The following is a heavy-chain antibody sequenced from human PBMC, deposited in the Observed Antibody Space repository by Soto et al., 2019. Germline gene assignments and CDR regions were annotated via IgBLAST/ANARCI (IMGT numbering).Heavy chain of an antibody. D-gene: IGHD2-2*01. J-gene: IGHJ3*01. CDR1: GGSLNNYN. V-gene: IGHV4-4*07. CDR2: IYSSGKA. Sequence: LSLTCTVSGGSLNNYNWNWIRQSAGTGLEWIGRIYSSGKAYYNPSLKSRVTLSLDMLNNQISLKVTSVTAADTAMYYCARERTYQMFGDDALDFWGLGTMVTVSS. CDR3: ARERTYQMFGDDALDF.